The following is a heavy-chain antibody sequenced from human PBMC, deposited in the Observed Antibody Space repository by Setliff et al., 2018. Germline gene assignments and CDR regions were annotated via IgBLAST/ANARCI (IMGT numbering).Heavy chain of an antibody. V-gene: IGHV1-18*01. Sequence: ASVKVSCKASGYTFTSYGISWVRQAPGQGLEWMGWISAYNGNTNYAQKLQGRVTMTTDTSTSTAYMELRSLRSDDTAVYYCARHLDDFWSGYYFDYWGQGTLVTVSS. D-gene: IGHD3-3*01. J-gene: IGHJ4*02. CDR1: GYTFTSYG. CDR3: ARHLDDFWSGYYFDY. CDR2: ISAYNGNT.